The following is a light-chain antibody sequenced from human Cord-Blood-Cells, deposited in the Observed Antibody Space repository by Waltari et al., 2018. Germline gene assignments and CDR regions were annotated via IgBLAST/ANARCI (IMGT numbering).Light chain of an antibody. CDR1: QSVSSSY. J-gene: IGKJ2*01. V-gene: IGKV3-20*01. CDR2: GAS. Sequence: EIGLKQAPGNLSLSPGERATLPCRASQSVSSSYLAWYQQKPGQAPRLLIYGASSRATGIPDRFSGSGSGTDFTLTISRLEPEDFAVYYCQQYGSSPYTFGQGTKLEIK. CDR3: QQYGSSPYT.